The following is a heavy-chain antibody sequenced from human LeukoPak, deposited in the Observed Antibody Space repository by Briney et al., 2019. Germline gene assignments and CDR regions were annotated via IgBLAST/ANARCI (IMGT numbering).Heavy chain of an antibody. Sequence: SETLSLTCAVYGGSFSGYYWSWIRQPPGKGLERIGEINHSGSTNYNPSLKSRVTISVDTSKNQFSLKLSSVTAADTAVYYCARVRSWWLRSSSYYYYGMDVWGQGTTVTVSS. D-gene: IGHD2-8*02. CDR2: INHSGST. CDR1: GGSFSGYY. V-gene: IGHV4-34*01. CDR3: ARVRSWWLRSSSYYYYGMDV. J-gene: IGHJ6*02.